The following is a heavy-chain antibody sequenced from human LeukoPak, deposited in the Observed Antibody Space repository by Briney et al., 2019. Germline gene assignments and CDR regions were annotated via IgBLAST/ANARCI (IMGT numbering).Heavy chain of an antibody. V-gene: IGHV4-30-2*01. D-gene: IGHD4-17*01. Sequence: SQTLSLTCAVSGGSNNRGPYSWSWIRRPPGEGVEWIRYIYRSGSTYYNPSRKSRVTMTVDRSKNQFDLRLSSVTAADAAMYYCARFYGDYQNYFDYWGQGTLVTVSS. J-gene: IGHJ4*02. CDR2: IYRSGST. CDR3: ARFYGDYQNYFDY. CDR1: GGSNNRGPYS.